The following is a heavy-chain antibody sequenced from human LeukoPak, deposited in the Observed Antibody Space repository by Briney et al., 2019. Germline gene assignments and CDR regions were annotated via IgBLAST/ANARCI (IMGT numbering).Heavy chain of an antibody. CDR3: XXGPGGATGEAFDY. CDR1: GGSISNYY. Sequence: SETLSLTCTVSGGSISNYYWSWIRQPAGQGLECIGRIYTSGSTNYIPSLRSRVTMSVDTSKKQFSLKLSSVTAADTAVYYCXXGPGGATGEAFDYWGQGILVTVSS. CDR2: IYTSGST. D-gene: IGHD1-26*01. V-gene: IGHV4-4*07. J-gene: IGHJ4*02.